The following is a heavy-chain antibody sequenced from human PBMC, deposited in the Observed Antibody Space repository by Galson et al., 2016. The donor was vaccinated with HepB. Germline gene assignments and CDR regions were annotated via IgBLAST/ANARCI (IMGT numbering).Heavy chain of an antibody. J-gene: IGHJ3*01. V-gene: IGHV1-46*01. Sequence: SVKVSCKASGYSFTSHYMHWVRQSPGQGLEWIGIINPSGGSTNYAQKFKGRVSMPRDTATSTVYLQLSRLRSEDTAVYYCARVPWGGGVDLWGQGTTVTVSS. D-gene: IGHD2-21*01. CDR3: ARVPWGGGVDL. CDR2: INPSGGST. CDR1: GYSFTSHY.